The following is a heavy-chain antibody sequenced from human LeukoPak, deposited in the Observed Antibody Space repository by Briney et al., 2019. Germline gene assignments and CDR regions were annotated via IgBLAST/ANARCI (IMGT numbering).Heavy chain of an antibody. Sequence: TLSLTCTVSGGSLSSGGYHWSWIRQHPGKGLELIGYIYYSGSTYYIPSLKRRVNMSVDTSRNEFSLKLGSVTGADTYVCCGASDVVPRYFDYWGQGNLVTVSS. V-gene: IGHV4-31*03. CDR2: IYYSGST. D-gene: IGHD2-21*01. CDR3: ASDVVPRYFDY. J-gene: IGHJ4*02. CDR1: GGSLSSGGYH.